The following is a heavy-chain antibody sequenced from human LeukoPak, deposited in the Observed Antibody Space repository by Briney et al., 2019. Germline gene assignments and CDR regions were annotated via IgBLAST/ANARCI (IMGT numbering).Heavy chain of an antibody. CDR3: ASGSRTAGSFDY. V-gene: IGHV4-59*08. CDR1: GGSFSGYY. J-gene: IGHJ4*02. CDR2: IYYSGST. D-gene: IGHD2-15*01. Sequence: PSETLSLTCAVYGGSFSGYYWSWIRQPPGKGLEWIGYIYYSGSTNYNPSLKSRVTISVDTSKNQFSLKLSSVTAADTAVYYCASGSRTAGSFDYWGQGTLVTVSS.